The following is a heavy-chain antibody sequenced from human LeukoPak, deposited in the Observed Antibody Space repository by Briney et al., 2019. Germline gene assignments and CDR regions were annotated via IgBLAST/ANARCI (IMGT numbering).Heavy chain of an antibody. Sequence: GGSLRLSCAASGFTFSHYWMSWVRQAPGKGLEWVANIKQDGSENNYVDSVKGRFTISRDNAKNSLFLQMNSLRAEDTAVYYCARASMAKRAFDYWGQGTLVTVSS. CDR1: GFTFSHYW. D-gene: IGHD2/OR15-2a*01. CDR3: ARASMAKRAFDY. J-gene: IGHJ4*02. CDR2: IKQDGSEN. V-gene: IGHV3-7*05.